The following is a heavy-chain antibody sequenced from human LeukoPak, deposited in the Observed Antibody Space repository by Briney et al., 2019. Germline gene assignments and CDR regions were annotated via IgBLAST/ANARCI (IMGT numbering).Heavy chain of an antibody. CDR2: FDPEDGET. V-gene: IGHV1-24*01. CDR1: GYTLTELS. J-gene: IGHJ3*02. Sequence: ASVKVSRKVSGYTLTELSMHWVRQAPGKGLEWMGGFDPEDGETIYAQKFQGRVTMTEDTSTDTAYMELSSLRSEDTAVYYCATDSPLTAVDAFDIWGQGTMVTVSS. CDR3: ATDSPLTAVDAFDI. D-gene: IGHD1-20*01.